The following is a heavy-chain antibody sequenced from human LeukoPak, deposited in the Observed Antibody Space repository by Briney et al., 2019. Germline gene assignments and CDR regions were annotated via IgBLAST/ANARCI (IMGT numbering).Heavy chain of an antibody. CDR1: AGSINNYY. V-gene: IGHV4-59*01. J-gene: IGHJ6*02. Sequence: SETLSLTCTVSAGSINNYYWSWIRQPPGKGLEWIGYIYYSGSTNYNPSLKSRVTISVDTSKNQFSLKLSSVTAADTAVYYCARAVAGTTPYYYYYGMDVWGQGTTVTVSS. D-gene: IGHD6-19*01. CDR2: IYYSGST. CDR3: ARAVAGTTPYYYYYGMDV.